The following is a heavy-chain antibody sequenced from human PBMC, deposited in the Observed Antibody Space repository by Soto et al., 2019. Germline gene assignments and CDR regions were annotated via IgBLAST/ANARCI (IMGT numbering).Heavy chain of an antibody. Sequence: EVQLVESGGGLVKPGGSMRLSCAASGFTFSSYSMNWVCQAPGKGLEWVSSISRNSHYIYYSDSVKGRFIISRDNARTSLYLHMNSLRAEDTAVYYCARVGAYFGEFDYFDYWGQGALVTVSS. CDR2: ISRNSHYI. V-gene: IGHV3-21*01. D-gene: IGHD3-10*01. J-gene: IGHJ4*02. CDR1: GFTFSSYS. CDR3: ARVGAYFGEFDYFDY.